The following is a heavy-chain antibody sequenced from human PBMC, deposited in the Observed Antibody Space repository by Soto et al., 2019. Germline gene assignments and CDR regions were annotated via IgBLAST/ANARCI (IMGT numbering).Heavy chain of an antibody. CDR3: AKDMYSSTSWPVN. D-gene: IGHD6-6*01. Sequence: PGGSRRLSCAASGFTFDEYAMHGGRQAPGKGLEWVSSINWNGGSIAYADSVNGRFTVSRDNAKNSLYLQMNSLRVEDTALYYCAKDMYSSTSWPVNWGQGTLVTAPQ. CDR1: GFTFDEYA. CDR2: INWNGGSI. J-gene: IGHJ4*02. V-gene: IGHV3-9*01.